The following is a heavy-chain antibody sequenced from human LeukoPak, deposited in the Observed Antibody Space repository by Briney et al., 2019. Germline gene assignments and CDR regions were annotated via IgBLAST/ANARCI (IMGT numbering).Heavy chain of an antibody. V-gene: IGHV3-49*03. CDR1: GFTFGDYA. CDR3: TRDRYSSGWYMDY. D-gene: IGHD6-19*01. CDR2: IRSKAYGGTT. Sequence: GGSPRLSCTASGFTFGDYAMSWFRQAPGKGLEWLGFIRSKAYGGTTEYAASVKGRFTISRDDSKSIAYLQMNSLKTEDTAVYYCTRDRYSSGWYMDYWGQGTLVTVSS. J-gene: IGHJ4*02.